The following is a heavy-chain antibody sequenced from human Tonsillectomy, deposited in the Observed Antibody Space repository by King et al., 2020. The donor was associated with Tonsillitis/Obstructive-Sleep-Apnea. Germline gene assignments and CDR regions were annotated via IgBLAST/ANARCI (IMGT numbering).Heavy chain of an antibody. V-gene: IGHV1-18*01. CDR2: ISANNGNT. CDR3: ARDRSNLMSYYYFHHMDV. J-gene: IGHJ6*03. D-gene: IGHD1-1*01. CDR1: GYTFISYG. Sequence: QLVQSGAEVKKPGASVKVSCKASGYTFISYGISWVRQAPGQGLEWMGWISANNGNTNYAQKIQGRVTMTTDTSTSTAYMELRSLRSDDTAVYYWARDRSNLMSYYYFHHMDVWGKGTTVTVSS.